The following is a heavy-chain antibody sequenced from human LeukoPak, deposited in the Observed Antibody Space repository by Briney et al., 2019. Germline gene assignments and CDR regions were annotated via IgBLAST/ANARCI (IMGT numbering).Heavy chain of an antibody. CDR1: GYTPTELS. J-gene: IGHJ4*02. CDR2: FDPEDGET. Sequence: ASVKVSCKVSGYTPTELSMHWVRQAPGKGLEWMGGFDPEDGETIYAQKFQGRVTMTEDTSTDTAYMELSSLRSEDTAVYYCATNLGAGWETFDYWGQGTLVTVSS. V-gene: IGHV1-24*01. D-gene: IGHD6-19*01. CDR3: ATNLGAGWETFDY.